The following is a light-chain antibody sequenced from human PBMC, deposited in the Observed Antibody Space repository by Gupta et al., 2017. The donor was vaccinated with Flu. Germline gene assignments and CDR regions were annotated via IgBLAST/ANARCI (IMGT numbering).Light chain of an antibody. J-gene: IGKJ4*01. Sequence: EIVMTQPPGTLSVSPGERATLSCRASQSVRSNLAWYQHKPGQAPRLLIYGASTRATGIPARFSGSGSGTEFTLSISSLQSEDFAIYYCQQYNNWPPLTFGGGTKVEIK. CDR1: QSVRSN. CDR2: GAS. V-gene: IGKV3-15*01. CDR3: QQYNNWPPLT.